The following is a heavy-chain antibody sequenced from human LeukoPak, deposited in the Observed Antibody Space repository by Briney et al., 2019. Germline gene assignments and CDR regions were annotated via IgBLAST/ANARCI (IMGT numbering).Heavy chain of an antibody. V-gene: IGHV4-59*01. CDR3: ARGLNRYYFDY. Sequence: ASETLSLTRTVSGGSISSYYWSWIRQPPGKGLEWIGYIYYSGSTNYNPSLKSRVTISVDTSKNQFSLKLSSVTAADTAVYYCARGLNRYYFDYWGQGTLVTVSS. CDR1: GGSISSYY. CDR2: IYYSGST. D-gene: IGHD3-16*01. J-gene: IGHJ4*02.